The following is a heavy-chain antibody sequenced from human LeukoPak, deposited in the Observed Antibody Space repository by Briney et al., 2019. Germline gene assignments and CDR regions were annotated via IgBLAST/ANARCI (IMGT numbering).Heavy chain of an antibody. D-gene: IGHD1-26*01. CDR1: GFTFSTYA. Sequence: GGSLRLSWVASGFTFSTYAMHWVRQAPGKGLEWVAVIWYDGSYKYYADSVKGRFSISRDNYKNTLFLQMNSLIAEDTAVYYCVRSVGATHPGDYWGQGTLVTVSS. CDR3: VRSVGATHPGDY. J-gene: IGHJ4*02. V-gene: IGHV3-33*01. CDR2: IWYDGSYK.